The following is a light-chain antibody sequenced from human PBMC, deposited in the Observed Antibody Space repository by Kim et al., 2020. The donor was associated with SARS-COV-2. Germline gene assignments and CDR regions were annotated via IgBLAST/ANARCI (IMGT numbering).Light chain of an antibody. CDR3: QHHSTYPIT. Sequence: ASVGDRVTITCRASQSIGGWLAWYQQKPGKAPKLLIYDAPSVESGVPSRFSGSGSGTEFTLTISSLQPDDSATYYCQHHSTYPITFGQGTRLEIK. CDR1: QSIGGW. J-gene: IGKJ5*01. CDR2: DAP. V-gene: IGKV1-5*01.